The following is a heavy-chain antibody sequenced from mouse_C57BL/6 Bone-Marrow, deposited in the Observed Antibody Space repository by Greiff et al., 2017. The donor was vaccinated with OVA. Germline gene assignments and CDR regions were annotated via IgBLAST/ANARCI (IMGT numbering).Heavy chain of an antibody. CDR3: ARHYYGSYAMDY. CDR2: ISNGGGST. V-gene: IGHV5-12*01. Sequence: EVHLVESGGGLVQPGGSLKLSCAASGFTFSDYYMYWVRQTPEKRLEWVAYISNGGGSTYYPDTVKGRFTISRGNAKNTLYLQMSRLKSEDTAMYYCARHYYGSYAMDYWGQGTSVTVSS. D-gene: IGHD2-2*01. CDR1: GFTFSDYY. J-gene: IGHJ4*01.